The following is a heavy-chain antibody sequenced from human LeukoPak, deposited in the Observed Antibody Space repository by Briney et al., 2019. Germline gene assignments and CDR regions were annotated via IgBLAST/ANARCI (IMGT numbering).Heavy chain of an antibody. CDR2: IYSGGST. V-gene: IGHV3-53*01. CDR1: GFTVSSNY. J-gene: IGHJ4*02. Sequence: GGSLRLSCAASGFTVSSNYMSWVRQAPGKGLEWVSVIYSGGSTYYADSVKGRFTISRDNAKNSLYLQVNSLRAEDTAVYYCARGLRRDYWGQGTLVTVSS. CDR3: ARGLRRDY.